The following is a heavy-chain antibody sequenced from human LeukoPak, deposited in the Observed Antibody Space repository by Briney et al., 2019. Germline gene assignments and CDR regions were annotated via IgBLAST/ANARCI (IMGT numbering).Heavy chain of an antibody. CDR1: GGSISSSSYY. CDR3: ARGSMAPYSSSWYRARGGMDV. D-gene: IGHD6-13*01. Sequence: SETLSLTCTVSGGSISSSSYYWGWIRQPPGKGLEWIGEINHSGSTNYNPSLKSRVTISVDTSKNQFSLKLSSVTAADTAVYYCARGSMAPYSSSWYRARGGMDVWGQGTTVTVSS. CDR2: INHSGST. V-gene: IGHV4-39*07. J-gene: IGHJ6*02.